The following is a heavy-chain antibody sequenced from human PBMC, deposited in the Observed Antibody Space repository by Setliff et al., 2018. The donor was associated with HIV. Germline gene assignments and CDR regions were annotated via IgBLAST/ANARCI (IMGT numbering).Heavy chain of an antibody. CDR1: GFTFSDYY. V-gene: IGHV3-11*04. Sequence: LRLSCAASGFTFSDYYMGWVRQGPGKGLEWVSTIGAAAYPTHYAESVKGRFTISRDNAKNSLYLQMNSLRAEDTAVYYCARGNTMVTDFDYWGQGTLVTVSS. CDR3: ARGNTMVTDFDY. D-gene: IGHD3-10*01. CDR2: IGAAAYPT. J-gene: IGHJ4*02.